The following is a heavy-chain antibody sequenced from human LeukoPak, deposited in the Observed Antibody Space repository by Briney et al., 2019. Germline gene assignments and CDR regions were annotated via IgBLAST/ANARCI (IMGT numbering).Heavy chain of an antibody. V-gene: IGHV4-4*07. CDR1: GGFIRSYY. CDR3: ARDRGEPLFDY. CDR2: IYTSGSI. J-gene: IGHJ4*02. D-gene: IGHD1-14*01. Sequence: SESVSLTCTVSGGFIRSYYWSWLRQPAGEGLEWIGRIYTSGSINYNPSLKSRVTMSVDTSKNQFSLKLSSVTAADTAVYYCARDRGEPLFDYWGQGTLVTVSS.